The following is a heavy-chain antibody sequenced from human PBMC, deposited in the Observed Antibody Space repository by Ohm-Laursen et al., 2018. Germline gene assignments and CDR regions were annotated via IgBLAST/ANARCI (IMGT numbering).Heavy chain of an antibody. J-gene: IGHJ6*02. CDR2: IYSSGST. D-gene: IGHD5-12*01. CDR1: GGSFSGYY. CDR3: ARGGGYDANSGSTYYYGLDV. V-gene: IGHV4-59*01. Sequence: SETLSLTCAVYGGSFSGYYWNWNRQPPGKGLEWIGYIYSSGSTKYNTSSRGRVTMSADTSKNRFSLRLASVTAADTAVYFGARGGGYDANSGSTYYYGLDVWGQGTTVTVSS.